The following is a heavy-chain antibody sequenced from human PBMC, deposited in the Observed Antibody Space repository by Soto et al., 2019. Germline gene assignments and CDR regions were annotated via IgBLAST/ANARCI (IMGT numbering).Heavy chain of an antibody. V-gene: IGHV3-30-3*01. D-gene: IGHD2-2*01. J-gene: IGHJ2*01. CDR3: AKPYCSSGTCYQPGWGYCDV. CDR1: GFSFSSYA. CDR2: ISYDGSNK. Sequence: QVQRVESGGGVVQPARSLRLSCAASGFSFSSYAMHWVRQAPGRGPEWVTLISYDGSNKDYADSVKGRFTISRDNSTTNLYLQMNSLRSEDTALYYCAKPYCSSGTCYQPGWGYCDVWGRCTRVTVAS.